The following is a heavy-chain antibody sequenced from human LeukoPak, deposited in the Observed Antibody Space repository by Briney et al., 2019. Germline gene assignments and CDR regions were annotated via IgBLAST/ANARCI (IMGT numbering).Heavy chain of an antibody. CDR2: ISNSGST. J-gene: IGHJ4*02. CDR1: GGSISSHY. V-gene: IGHV4-59*11. CDR3: ARAGSSIAARPPDY. D-gene: IGHD6-6*01. Sequence: SETLSLTCTVSGGSISSHYWTWIRQSPVKGLEWIGDISNSGSTSYNPSLKSRVTISIDTSKNQFSLRLTSVAAADTAVYYCARAGSSIAARPPDYWGQGTLVIVSS.